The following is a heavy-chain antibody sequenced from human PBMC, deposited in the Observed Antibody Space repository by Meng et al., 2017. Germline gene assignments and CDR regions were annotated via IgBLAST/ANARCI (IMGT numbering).Heavy chain of an antibody. J-gene: IGHJ2*01. V-gene: IGHV4-31*03. CDR2: IYYSGST. CDR1: GGPISSGGYY. Sequence: PPESGPGLLCPLQTLYSPCTSSGGPISSGGYYWSWIRQHPGKGLEWIGYIYYSGSTYYNPSLKSRVTISVDTSKNQFSLKLSSVTAADTAVYYCARAYYDSSGSKPLDWYFDLWGRGTLVTVSS. CDR3: ARAYYDSSGSKPLDWYFDL. D-gene: IGHD3-22*01.